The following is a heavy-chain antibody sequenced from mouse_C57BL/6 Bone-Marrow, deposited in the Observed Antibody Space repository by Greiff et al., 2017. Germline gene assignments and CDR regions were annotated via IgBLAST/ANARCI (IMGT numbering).Heavy chain of an antibody. V-gene: IGHV1-42*01. CDR2: INPSNGGT. D-gene: IGHD1-1*01. CDR3: ARSRYYGSSYCFDY. Sequence: EVQLQQSGPELVKPGASVKISCKASGYSFTGYYMNWVKQSPEKSLEWIGEINPSNGGTTYIQKFKAKATLTVDKSSSTAYMQLKSLTSEDSAVYYCARSRYYGSSYCFDYWGQGTTLTVST. J-gene: IGHJ2*01. CDR1: GYSFTGYY.